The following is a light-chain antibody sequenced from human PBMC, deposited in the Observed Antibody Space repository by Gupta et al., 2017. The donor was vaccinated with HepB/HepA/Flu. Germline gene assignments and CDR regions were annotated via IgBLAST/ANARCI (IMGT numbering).Light chain of an antibody. CDR2: NDD. Sequence: QSVLTQPPSASGTPGQRVTFSCSGGSSDIGSKTVTWYQRLPGAAPKLLSYNDDQRPSEVPDRFSGTKSGTSASLAISGLQSEDEADYYCAAWYGGVDRWVFGGGTKLSVL. V-gene: IGLV1-44*01. CDR1: SSDIGSKT. CDR3: AAWYGGVDRWV. J-gene: IGLJ3*02.